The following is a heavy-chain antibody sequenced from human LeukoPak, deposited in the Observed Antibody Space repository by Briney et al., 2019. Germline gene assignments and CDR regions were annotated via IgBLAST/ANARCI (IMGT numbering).Heavy chain of an antibody. CDR2: IYPGDSDT. Sequence: GESLKISCKGSGYSFTSYWIGWVRQMPGKGLEWMGIIYPGDSDTTYSPSFQGQVTISADKSISTAYLQWSSLKASDTAMYYCARPGTYYYDSSGYYTHYGMDVWGQGTTVTVSS. D-gene: IGHD3-22*01. V-gene: IGHV5-51*01. J-gene: IGHJ6*02. CDR1: GYSFTSYW. CDR3: ARPGTYYYDSSGYYTHYGMDV.